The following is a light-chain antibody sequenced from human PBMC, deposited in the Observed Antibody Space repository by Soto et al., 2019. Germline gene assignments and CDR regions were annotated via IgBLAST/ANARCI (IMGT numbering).Light chain of an antibody. CDR1: QSVNSNF. J-gene: IGKJ2*01. CDR2: AVS. CDR3: QQYGNSPRT. Sequence: EIVLTQSPGTLSLSPGESATLSCRASQSVNSNFFAWYQQKPGQAPRLLIYAVSTRATGIPDRFTGSGSGTDFTLTISGLEPEDFAIYYCQQYGNSPRTFVQGTRLDI. V-gene: IGKV3-20*01.